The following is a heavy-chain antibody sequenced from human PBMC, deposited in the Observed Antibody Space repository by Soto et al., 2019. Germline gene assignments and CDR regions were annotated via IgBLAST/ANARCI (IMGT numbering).Heavy chain of an antibody. D-gene: IGHD1-1*01. CDR1: GDTFRTSA. V-gene: IGHV1-69*06. J-gene: IGHJ6*02. CDR2: IIHIFGTT. CDR3: ARDQVEHYYYDGLDV. Sequence: QVQLVQSGPEVKTPGSSVKVSCKASGDTFRTSAISWVRQAPGKGLEWMGGIIHIFGTTKHAQHVQGRVTITATKSTTIAYMEQSRLRPGDTAVYYCARDQVEHYYYDGLDVWGQGATVTVAS.